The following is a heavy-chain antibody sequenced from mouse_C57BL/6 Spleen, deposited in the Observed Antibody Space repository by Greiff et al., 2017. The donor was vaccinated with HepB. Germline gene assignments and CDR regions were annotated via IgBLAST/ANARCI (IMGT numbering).Heavy chain of an antibody. CDR3: AGQPYNYAMDY. CDR2: IYPGDGDT. V-gene: IGHV1-82*01. Sequence: QVQLQQSGPELVKPGASVKISCKASGYAFSSSWMNWVKQRPGKGLEWIGRIYPGDGDTNYNGKLKGKATLTADKSSITAYMQLSSLTSDDSAVYFCAGQPYNYAMDYWGQGTSVTVSS. D-gene: IGHD2-12*01. CDR1: GYAFSSSW. J-gene: IGHJ4*01.